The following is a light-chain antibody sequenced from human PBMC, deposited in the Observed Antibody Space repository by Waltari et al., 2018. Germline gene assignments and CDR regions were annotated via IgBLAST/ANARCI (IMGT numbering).Light chain of an antibody. CDR1: QDISNH. CDR2: NVF. J-gene: IGKJ4*01. CDR3: QQFKDYPLT. Sequence: GDRVTITCRASQDISNHLTWVQQAPGKAPKLLIYNVFTLQSGVPSRFSGSRSGSEFTLTISSLQSEDFATYYCQQFKDYPLTLGGGTKVEIK. V-gene: IGKV1-9*01.